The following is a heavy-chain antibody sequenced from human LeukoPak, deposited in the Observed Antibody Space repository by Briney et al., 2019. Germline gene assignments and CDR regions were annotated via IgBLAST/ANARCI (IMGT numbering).Heavy chain of an antibody. Sequence: TSETLSLTCAVYGGSFSGYYWSWIRQPPGKGLEWIGEINHSGSTNYDPSLKSRVTISVDTSKNQFSLRLSSVTAADTAVYYCARGGYCSGFSCYFDYWSQGTLVTVSS. D-gene: IGHD2-15*01. J-gene: IGHJ4*02. CDR2: INHSGST. CDR1: GGSFSGYY. CDR3: ARGGYCSGFSCYFDY. V-gene: IGHV4-34*01.